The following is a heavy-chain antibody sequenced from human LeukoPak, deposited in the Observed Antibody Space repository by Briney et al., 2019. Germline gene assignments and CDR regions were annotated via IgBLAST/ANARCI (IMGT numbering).Heavy chain of an antibody. CDR2: IIPIFGTA. D-gene: IGHD6-13*01. CDR3: ARGTGIAAAGDY. J-gene: IGHJ4*02. CDR1: GGTFSSYA. Sequence: ASVKVSCKASGGTFSSYAISWVRQAPGQGLEWMGGIIPIFGTANYAQKFQGRVTITTGESTSTAYMELSSLRSEDTAVYYCARGTGIAAAGDYWGQGTLVTVSS. V-gene: IGHV1-69*05.